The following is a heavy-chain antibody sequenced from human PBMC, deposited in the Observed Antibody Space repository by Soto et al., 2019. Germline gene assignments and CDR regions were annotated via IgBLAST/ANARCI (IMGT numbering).Heavy chain of an antibody. CDR1: GGSISGGTYY. CDR2: IYFSGST. CDR3: ARGDWPTQMDV. V-gene: IGHV4-31*03. Sequence: QVQLQESGPGLVKPSQTLSLTCTVSGGSISGGTYYWSWIRQPPGQGLEWIGYIYFSGSTYYNPSLNSRVIISVDTSQNQFSLRLSSVTAADTAVYYCARGDWPTQMDVWGQGTTVTVSS. J-gene: IGHJ6*02. D-gene: IGHD2-21*01.